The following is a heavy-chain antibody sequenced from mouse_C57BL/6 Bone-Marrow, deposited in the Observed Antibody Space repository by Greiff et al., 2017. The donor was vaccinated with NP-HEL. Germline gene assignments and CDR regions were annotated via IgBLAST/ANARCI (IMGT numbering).Heavy chain of an antibody. J-gene: IGHJ1*03. D-gene: IGHD1-1*01. CDR1: GYSITSDY. CDR3: ARNSLYYYGSSYWYFDV. CDR2: ISYSGST. V-gene: IGHV3-8*01. Sequence: EVQLQQSGPGLAKPSQTLSLTCYVTGYSITSDYWNWIRKFPGNKLEYMGYISYSGSTYYNPSLKSQISITRDTSKNQYYLQLNSVTTEDTATYYCARNSLYYYGSSYWYFDVWGTGTTVTVSS.